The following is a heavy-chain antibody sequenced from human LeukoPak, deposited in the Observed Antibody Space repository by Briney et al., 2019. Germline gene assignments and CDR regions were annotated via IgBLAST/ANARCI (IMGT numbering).Heavy chain of an antibody. D-gene: IGHD5-12*01. CDR3: AKGSSRSGYDPYYFDY. V-gene: IGHV3-23*01. CDR2: ISGSGGST. Sequence: GGPLRLSCAASGFTFSSYAMSWVRQAPGKGLEWVSAISGSGGSTYYADSVKGRFTISRDNSKNTLYLQMNSLRAEDTAVYYCAKGSSRSGYDPYYFDYWGQGTLDTVSS. CDR1: GFTFSSYA. J-gene: IGHJ4*02.